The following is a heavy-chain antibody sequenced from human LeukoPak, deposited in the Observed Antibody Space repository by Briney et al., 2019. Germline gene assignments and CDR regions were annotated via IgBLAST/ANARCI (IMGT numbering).Heavy chain of an antibody. Sequence: PGGSLRLSCTASGFTFGDYAMSWVRQAPGKGLEWVGFIRSKAYGGTTEYAASVKGRFTISRDDSKSIAYLQMNSLKTEDTAVYYCTRDTTSCFYWGQGTLVTVSS. CDR1: GFTFGDYA. V-gene: IGHV3-49*04. D-gene: IGHD2-2*01. CDR2: IRSKAYGGTT. CDR3: TRDTTSCFY. J-gene: IGHJ4*02.